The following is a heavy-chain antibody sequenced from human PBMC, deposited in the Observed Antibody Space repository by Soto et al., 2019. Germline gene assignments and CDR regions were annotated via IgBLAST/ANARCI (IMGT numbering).Heavy chain of an antibody. V-gene: IGHV4-34*01. CDR2: INHSGST. CDR1: GGSFSGYY. D-gene: IGHD6-19*01. CDR3: ATIRRLVGCYYYGMDV. Sequence: SETLSLTCAVYGGSFSGYYWSWIRQPPGKGLEWIGEINHSGSTNYNPSLKSRVTISVDTSKNQFSLKLSSVTAADTAVYYCATIRRLVGCYYYGMDVWGQGTTVTVSS. J-gene: IGHJ6*02.